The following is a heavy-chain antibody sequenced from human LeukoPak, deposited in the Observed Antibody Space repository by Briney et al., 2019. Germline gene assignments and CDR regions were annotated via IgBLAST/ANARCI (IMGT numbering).Heavy chain of an antibody. V-gene: IGHV3-48*03. CDR1: GFTFSNYE. D-gene: IGHD6-19*01. J-gene: IGHJ4*02. Sequence: PGGSLRLSCAASGFTFSNYEMNWVRQAPGKGLEWVSHISRSGSTIYYADSVRGRFTISRDNAKNSLFLQMNSLRVEDTAVYYCAGGWGGYWGQGTLVTVSS. CDR2: ISRSGSTI. CDR3: AGGWGGY.